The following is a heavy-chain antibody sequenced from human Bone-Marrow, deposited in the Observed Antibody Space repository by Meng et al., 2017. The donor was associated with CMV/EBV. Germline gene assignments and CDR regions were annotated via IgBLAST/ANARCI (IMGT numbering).Heavy chain of an antibody. D-gene: IGHD3-10*01. CDR2: INSDGSST. Sequence: GGSLRLSCAASGFTFSSYWMHWVRQAPGKGLVWVSRINSDGSSTSYADSVKGRFTISRDNAKNTLYLQMNSLRAEDTAVYYCARVGNYGSVFDDWGQGTLVTVSS. CDR3: ARVGNYGSVFDD. CDR1: GFTFSSYW. V-gene: IGHV3-74*01. J-gene: IGHJ4*02.